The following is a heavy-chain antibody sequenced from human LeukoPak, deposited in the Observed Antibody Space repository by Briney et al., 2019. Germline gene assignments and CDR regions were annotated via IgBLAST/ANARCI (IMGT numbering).Heavy chain of an antibody. D-gene: IGHD3-22*01. J-gene: IGHJ3*02. CDR3: AREGLGDSSGYYHAFDI. Sequence: ASVKVSCKASGYAFTDYYMHWVRQAPGQGLEWMGWINPYGGGTNYAQKFQGRVTMTRDTSIGTAYMELSRLKSDDTAVYYCAREGLGDSSGYYHAFDIWGQGTMVTVSS. V-gene: IGHV1-2*02. CDR2: INPYGGGT. CDR1: GYAFTDYY.